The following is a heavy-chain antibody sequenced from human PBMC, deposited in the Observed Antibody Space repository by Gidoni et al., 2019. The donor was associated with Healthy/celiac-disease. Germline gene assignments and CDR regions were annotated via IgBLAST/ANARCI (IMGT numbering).Heavy chain of an antibody. V-gene: IGHV3-7*03. J-gene: IGHJ4*02. CDR1: GFTLSIYW. D-gene: IGHD3-22*01. CDR3: ARSLYDSSGYYLDY. CDR2: IKQDGSEK. Sequence: EVRLLESGGGLVQPGGSLSLSCAALGFTLSIYWMGWVRQAPGKGLEWVGNIKQDGSEKYYGDAVKGRFNSSRDNAKNSLYLQMNSLRAEDTAVYYCARSLYDSSGYYLDYWGQGTLVTVSS.